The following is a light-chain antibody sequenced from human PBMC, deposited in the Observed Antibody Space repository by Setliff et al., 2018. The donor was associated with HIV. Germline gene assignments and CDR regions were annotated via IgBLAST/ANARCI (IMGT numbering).Light chain of an antibody. CDR1: SGDVGRYNL. CDR2: QAS. Sequence: QSALAQPAPVSGSPGQSITISCTGTSGDVGRYNLVSWYQQQPGKPPKLMIYQASKRPSGVSNRFSGSKSGNTASLTISGLQAEDEADYYCCSNTSSNTYVFGTGTKVTVL. V-gene: IGLV2-23*01. CDR3: CSNTSSNTYV. J-gene: IGLJ1*01.